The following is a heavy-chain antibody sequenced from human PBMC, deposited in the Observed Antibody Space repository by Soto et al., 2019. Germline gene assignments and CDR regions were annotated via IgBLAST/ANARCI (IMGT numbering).Heavy chain of an antibody. Sequence: ASVKVSCKASGGTFSSYAISWVRQAPGQGLEWMGGIIPIFGTANYAQKFQGRVTITADESTSTAYMELSSLRSEDTAVYYCARATPHSGSYYLFDYWGQGTLVTVSS. D-gene: IGHD1-26*01. CDR3: ARATPHSGSYYLFDY. V-gene: IGHV1-69*13. CDR2: IIPIFGTA. CDR1: GGTFSSYA. J-gene: IGHJ4*02.